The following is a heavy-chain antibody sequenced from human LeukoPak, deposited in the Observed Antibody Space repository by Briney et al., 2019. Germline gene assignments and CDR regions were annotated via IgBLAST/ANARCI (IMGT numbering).Heavy chain of an antibody. V-gene: IGHV4-59*08. J-gene: IGHJ3*02. D-gene: IGHD6-13*01. CDR3: ARHLGSSTWENTFDI. Sequence: SETLSLTCTVSGGSTSSYYWSWIRQPPGKGLEWIGYIYYSGSTNYNPSLKSRVTISIDTSRNQFSLKLRSVTAADTAVYYCARHLGSSTWENTFDIWGQGTMVTVSS. CDR2: IYYSGST. CDR1: GGSTSSYY.